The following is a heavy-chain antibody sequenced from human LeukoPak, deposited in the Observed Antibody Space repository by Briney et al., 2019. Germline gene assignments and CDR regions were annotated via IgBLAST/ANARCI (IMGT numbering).Heavy chain of an antibody. Sequence: GGSLRLSCAASGFTVSSNYMSWVRQAPGKGLEWVSVIYSGGSTYYADSVKGRFTISRDNSKNTLYLQMNSLRAEDTAVYYCARDADSSSGMDVWGQGTTVAVSS. CDR2: IYSGGST. D-gene: IGHD4-11*01. J-gene: IGHJ6*02. V-gene: IGHV3-66*02. CDR1: GFTVSSNY. CDR3: ARDADSSSGMDV.